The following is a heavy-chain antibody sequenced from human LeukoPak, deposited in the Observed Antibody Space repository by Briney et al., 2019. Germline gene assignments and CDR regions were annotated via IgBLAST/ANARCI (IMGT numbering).Heavy chain of an antibody. V-gene: IGHV3-74*01. CDR2: ISSDEGST. Sequence: PGGSLRLSCAASGFTFSSYWMHWVRQAPGEGLVWVSRISSDEGSTNYADSVKGRFTISRDNTKNTLYLQMNSLRAEDTAVYFCAREGGSFLRYFDSWGQGTLVTVSS. D-gene: IGHD1-26*01. CDR3: AREGGSFLRYFDS. J-gene: IGHJ4*02. CDR1: GFTFSSYW.